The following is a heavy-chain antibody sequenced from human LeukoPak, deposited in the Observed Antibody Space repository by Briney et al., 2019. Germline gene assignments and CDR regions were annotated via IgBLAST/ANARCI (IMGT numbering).Heavy chain of an antibody. CDR2: ISTNGGHT. Sequence: GGSLRLSCAASGFTFRTYGMHWVRQAPGKGLEYVSAISTNGGHTYYADSVQGRFTISRDDSKNTLYLQMSSLRAEDTALYYCVKDLLGYCSSTSCYATGPFDYWGQGTLVTVSS. V-gene: IGHV3-64D*09. CDR3: VKDLLGYCSSTSCYATGPFDY. D-gene: IGHD2-2*01. J-gene: IGHJ4*02. CDR1: GFTFRTYG.